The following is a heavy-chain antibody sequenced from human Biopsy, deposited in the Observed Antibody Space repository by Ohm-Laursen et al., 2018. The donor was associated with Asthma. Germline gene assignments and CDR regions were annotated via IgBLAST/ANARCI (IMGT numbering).Heavy chain of an antibody. J-gene: IGHJ4*02. D-gene: IGHD3-22*01. Sequence: SDTLSLTCDVSGGSISVSNWWSWVRQPPGRGLEWIGQIYHLGNANYNPSLKSRVTMSVDKTKNLFSLKLNSVTAADTAVYFCARRWRSYDSSNYYLDQWGQGTLVTVSS. CDR3: ARRWRSYDSSNYYLDQ. CDR1: GGSISVSNW. CDR2: IYHLGNA. V-gene: IGHV4-4*02.